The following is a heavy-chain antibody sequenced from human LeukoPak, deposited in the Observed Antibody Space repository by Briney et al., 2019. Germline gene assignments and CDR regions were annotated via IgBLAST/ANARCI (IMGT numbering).Heavy chain of an antibody. D-gene: IGHD2-2*01. V-gene: IGHV4-34*01. J-gene: IGHJ6*02. CDR2: INHSGST. Sequence: PSETLSLTCAVYGGSFSGYYWSWIRQPPGKGLEWIGEINHSGSTNYNPSLKSRVTISVDTSKNQFSLKLSSVTAADTAVYYCARGRYCSSTSCYSFQYYYYGMDVWGQGTTVTVPS. CDR1: GGSFSGYY. CDR3: ARGRYCSSTSCYSFQYYYYGMDV.